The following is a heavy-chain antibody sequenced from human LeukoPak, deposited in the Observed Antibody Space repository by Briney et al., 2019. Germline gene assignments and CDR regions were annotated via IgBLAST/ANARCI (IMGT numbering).Heavy chain of an antibody. Sequence: GGSLRLSCAASGFTFSTYSMNWVRQAPGKGLEWVSYISSSSRTIYYADSVKGRFTISRDNAKNSLYLQMNSLRAENTAVYYCAKDIVGGGDDYWGQGTLVIVSS. J-gene: IGHJ4*02. CDR1: GFTFSTYS. V-gene: IGHV3-48*01. CDR3: AKDIVGGGDDY. D-gene: IGHD2-21*02. CDR2: ISSSSRTI.